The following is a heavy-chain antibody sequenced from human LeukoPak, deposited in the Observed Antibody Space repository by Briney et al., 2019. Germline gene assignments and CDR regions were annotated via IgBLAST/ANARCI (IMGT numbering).Heavy chain of an antibody. J-gene: IGHJ4*02. D-gene: IGHD1-26*01. CDR3: ARPGIVGAPGYFDY. CDR2: IYYSGST. Sequence: SETLSLTCTVSGGSISSSSYYWGWIRQPPGKGLEWIGSIYYSGSTYYNPSLKSRVTISVDTSKNQFSLELSSVTAADTAVYYCARPGIVGAPGYFDYWGQGTLVTVSS. CDR1: GGSISSSSYY. V-gene: IGHV4-39*01.